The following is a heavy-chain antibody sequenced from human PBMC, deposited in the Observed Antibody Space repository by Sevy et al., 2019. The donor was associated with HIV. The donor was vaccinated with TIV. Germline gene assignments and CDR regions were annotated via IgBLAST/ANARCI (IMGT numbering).Heavy chain of an antibody. Sequence: GGSLRLSCAASGFTFNMYWMTWVRQAPGKGLEWVANIKEDGSERNYLDSVKGRFTICRDNAKESLYMQINSLRAEDTAVYYCARHCSGGSCYSLLPHYYYGMDVWGQGTTVTVSS. D-gene: IGHD2-15*01. J-gene: IGHJ6*02. V-gene: IGHV3-7*01. CDR2: IKEDGSER. CDR3: ARHCSGGSCYSLLPHYYYGMDV. CDR1: GFTFNMYW.